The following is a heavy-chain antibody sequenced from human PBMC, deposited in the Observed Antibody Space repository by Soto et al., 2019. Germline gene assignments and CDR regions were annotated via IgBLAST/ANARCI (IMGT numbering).Heavy chain of an antibody. D-gene: IGHD2-8*02. CDR3: ARDPGGSFDA. CDR2: IRSSGGRT. V-gene: IGHV3-23*01. CDR1: GFIFSNYD. Sequence: EVQLLESGGDLAQPGGSLRLSCATSGFIFSNYDMSWIRQAPGKGLEWVSTIRSSGGRTNYADSVKGRFTLSRDNSKNTVNLQMNSLRAEDTAVDYCARDPGGSFDAWGQGTLVTVSS. J-gene: IGHJ4*02.